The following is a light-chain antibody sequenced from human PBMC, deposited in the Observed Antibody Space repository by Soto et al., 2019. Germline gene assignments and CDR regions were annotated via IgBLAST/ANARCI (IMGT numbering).Light chain of an antibody. V-gene: IGKV3-20*01. CDR3: QQYGSSPRT. CDR2: DAS. J-gene: IGKJ1*01. CDR1: QSVSSSY. Sequence: EIVLTQSPGTLSLSPGERATLSCRASQSVSSSYLAWYQQKPGQAPRLLIYDASSRATGIPDRFSGSGSGTDFTLTISSLEPEDFAVYYCQQYGSSPRTFGQGTNVEIK.